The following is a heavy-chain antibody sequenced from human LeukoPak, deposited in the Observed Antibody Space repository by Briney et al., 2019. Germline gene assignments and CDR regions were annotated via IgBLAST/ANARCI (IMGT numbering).Heavy chain of an antibody. CDR1: GGSISNTNW. CDR3: SRENGAFFPFGY. V-gene: IGHV4-4*02. CDR2: ISLTGLT. D-gene: IGHD2-8*01. J-gene: IGHJ4*02. Sequence: SETLSLTCGVSGGSISNTNWWSWVRQPPGEVVEWIGEISLTGLTHYNPSLESRVTVSLDKSKNQLSLNLTSVTAADTAVYYCSRENGAFFPFGYWGQGTLVTVLS.